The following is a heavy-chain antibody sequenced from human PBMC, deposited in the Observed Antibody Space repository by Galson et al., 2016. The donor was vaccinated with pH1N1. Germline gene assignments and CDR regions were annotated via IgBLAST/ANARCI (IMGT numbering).Heavy chain of an antibody. CDR1: GFTVSSNY. Sequence: SLRLSCAASGFTVSSNYMSWVRQAPGKGLEWVSLIYSGGRTYYADSVKGRFTISRDNSKNTLYLQMNSLRVEDTTVYYCARVGGFWSYYYYKMDVWVQGTLVIVSS. CDR3: ARVGGFWSYYYYKMDV. CDR2: IYSGGRT. V-gene: IGHV3-53*01. J-gene: IGHJ6*02. D-gene: IGHD3-3*01.